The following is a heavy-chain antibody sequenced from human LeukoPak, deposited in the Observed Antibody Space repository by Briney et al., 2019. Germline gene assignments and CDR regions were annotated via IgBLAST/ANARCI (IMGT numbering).Heavy chain of an antibody. V-gene: IGHV4-59*01. J-gene: IGHJ4*02. CDR2: IYYSGST. CDR1: GGSISSYY. D-gene: IGHD3-16*02. Sequence: SETLSLTCTVSGGSISSYYWSWIRQPPGKGLEWIGYIYYSGSTNYNPSLKSRVTISVDTSKNQFSLKLSSVTAAGTAVYYCARGYYDYVWGSYRIHFDYWGQGTLVTVSS. CDR3: ARGYYDYVWGSYRIHFDY.